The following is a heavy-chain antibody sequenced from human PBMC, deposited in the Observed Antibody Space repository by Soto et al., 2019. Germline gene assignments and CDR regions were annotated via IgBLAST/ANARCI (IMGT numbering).Heavy chain of an antibody. D-gene: IGHD5-12*01. CDR3: ARARGYTHGPASYFDY. Sequence: ASVKVSCKASGDTFNNYAISWVRQAPGQGLEWMGGFIPVLRTTKYAQKFKGRVTIIADESTSTVSMELTRLRSDDTALYYCARARGYTHGPASYFDYWGQGTQVTVSS. CDR2: FIPVLRTT. CDR1: GDTFNNYA. J-gene: IGHJ4*02. V-gene: IGHV1-69*13.